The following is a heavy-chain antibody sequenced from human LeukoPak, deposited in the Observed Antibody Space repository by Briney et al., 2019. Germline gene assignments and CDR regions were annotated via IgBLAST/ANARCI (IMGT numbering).Heavy chain of an antibody. CDR1: GGSISSGSYY. V-gene: IGHV4-39*07. D-gene: IGHD5-18*01. Sequence: SQTLSLTCTVSGGSISSGSYYWSWIRQPPGKGLEWIGEINHSGSTNYNPSLKSRVTISVDTSKNQFSLKLSSVTAADTAVYYCARGGRYSYGYGDYWGQGTLVTVSS. CDR3: ARGGRYSYGYGDY. J-gene: IGHJ4*02. CDR2: INHSGST.